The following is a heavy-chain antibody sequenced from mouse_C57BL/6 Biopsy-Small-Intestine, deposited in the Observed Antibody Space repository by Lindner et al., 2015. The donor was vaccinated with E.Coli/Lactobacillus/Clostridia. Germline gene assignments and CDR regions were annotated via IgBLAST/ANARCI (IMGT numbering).Heavy chain of an antibody. V-gene: IGHV1-9*01. J-gene: IGHJ1*03. Sequence: VQLQESGAELMKPGASVKVSCKASGYTFTDYWIEWVKQRPGHGLEWIGENLPGSGNANYNEKFKGKATFTADPSSNTAYMQLSSLTTEDSAIYYCARPNWDWYFDVWGTGTTVTVSS. CDR1: GYTFTDYW. D-gene: IGHD4-1*01. CDR2: NLPGSGNA. CDR3: ARPNWDWYFDV.